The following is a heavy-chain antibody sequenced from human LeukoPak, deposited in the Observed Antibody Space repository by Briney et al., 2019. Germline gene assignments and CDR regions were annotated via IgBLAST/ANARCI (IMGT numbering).Heavy chain of an antibody. Sequence: GESLKISCKASGYSFTSYWIGWVRQMPGKGLEWMGIVYPDDSDTRYSPSFQGQVTISADKSINTAYLQWSSLEASDTAMYYCTHLNTFAGPNDYWGQGTLVTVSS. CDR3: THLNTFAGPNDY. J-gene: IGHJ4*02. CDR2: VYPDDSDT. V-gene: IGHV5-51*01. D-gene: IGHD6-13*01. CDR1: GYSFTSYW.